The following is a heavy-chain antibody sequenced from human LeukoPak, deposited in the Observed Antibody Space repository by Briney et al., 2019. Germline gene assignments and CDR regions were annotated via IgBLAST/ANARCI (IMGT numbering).Heavy chain of an antibody. V-gene: IGHV3-30*18. CDR2: ISYDGSNK. CDR3: AKDQHHYDFWSGFDY. CDR1: GFTFSSYG. Sequence: GGSLRLSCAASGFTFSSYGMHWVRQAPGKGLEWVAVISYDGSNKYYADSVKGRSTISRDNSKNTLYLQMNSLRAEDTAVYYCAKDQHHYDFWSGFDYWGQGTLVTVSS. D-gene: IGHD3-3*01. J-gene: IGHJ4*02.